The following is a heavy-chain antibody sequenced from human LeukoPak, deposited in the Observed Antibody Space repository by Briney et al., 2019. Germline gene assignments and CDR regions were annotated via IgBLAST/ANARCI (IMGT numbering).Heavy chain of an antibody. CDR3: ARLYRPPQTLSGRYCSSTSCPGSALSWYFDL. J-gene: IGHJ2*01. D-gene: IGHD2-2*01. V-gene: IGHV4-34*01. CDR1: GGSFSGYY. CDR2: INHSGST. Sequence: SETLSLTCAVYGGSFSGYYWSWIRQPPGKGLEWIGEINHSGSTNYNPSLKSRVTISVDTSKNQFSLKLSSVTAADTAVYYCARLYRPPQTLSGRYCSSTSCPGSALSWYFDLWGRGTLVTVSS.